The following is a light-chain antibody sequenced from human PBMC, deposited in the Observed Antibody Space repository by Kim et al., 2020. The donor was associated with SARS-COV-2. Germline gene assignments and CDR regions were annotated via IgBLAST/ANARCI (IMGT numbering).Light chain of an antibody. V-gene: IGKV3-20*01. CDR2: DAS. CDR3: QQYASVTWT. CDR1: QSISTN. Sequence: PGDSATLSCRPSQSISTNVVWTQHTPCQSPRLLIYDASSRATGIPDQFSGRGSGTDFTITITGLESEGFGVSYCQQYASVTWTLGQGT. J-gene: IGKJ1*01.